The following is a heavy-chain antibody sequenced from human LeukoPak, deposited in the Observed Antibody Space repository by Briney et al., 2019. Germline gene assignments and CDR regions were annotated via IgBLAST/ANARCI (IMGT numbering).Heavy chain of an antibody. J-gene: IGHJ6*03. CDR1: GGSFSGYY. CDR3: ARLELSYYYYYYCMDV. CDR2: INHSGST. D-gene: IGHD1-26*01. V-gene: IGHV4-34*01. Sequence: SETLSLTCAVYGGSFSGYYWSWIRQPPGKGLEWIGEINHSGSTNYNPSLKSRVTISVDTSKNQFSLKLSSVTAADTAVYYCARLELSYYYYYYCMDVWGKGTTVTVSS.